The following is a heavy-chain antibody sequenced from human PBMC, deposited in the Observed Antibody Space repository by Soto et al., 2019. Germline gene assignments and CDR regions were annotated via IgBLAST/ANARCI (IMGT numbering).Heavy chain of an antibody. CDR2: IIPIFGTA. CDR3: ARRDSLYYFDY. CDR1: GGTFSSYA. J-gene: IGHJ4*02. D-gene: IGHD3-16*01. V-gene: IGHV1-69*06. Sequence: WASVKVSCKASGGTFSSYAISWVRQAPGQGLEWMGGIIPIFGTANYAQKFQGRVTITADKSTSTAYMELSSLRSEDTAVYYCARRDSLYYFDYWGQGTLVTVSS.